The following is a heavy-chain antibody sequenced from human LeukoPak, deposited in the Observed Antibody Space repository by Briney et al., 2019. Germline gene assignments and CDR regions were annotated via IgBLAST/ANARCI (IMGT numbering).Heavy chain of an antibody. Sequence: SGTLSLTCAVSGGSISSRNWWSWVRQPPGKGLEWIGEIHHSGSTNYNPSPKSRVTISVDKSKNQFSLKMNSVTAADTAVYYCARIRGYGSDYYYYYMDVWGKGTTVAVSS. CDR1: GGSISSRNW. J-gene: IGHJ6*03. CDR2: IHHSGST. V-gene: IGHV4-4*02. CDR3: ARIRGYGSDYYYYYMDV. D-gene: IGHD6-19*01.